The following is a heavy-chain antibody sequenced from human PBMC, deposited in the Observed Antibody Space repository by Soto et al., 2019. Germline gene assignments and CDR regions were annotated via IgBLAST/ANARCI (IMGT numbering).Heavy chain of an antibody. V-gene: IGHV4-30-4*01. D-gene: IGHD3-3*01. J-gene: IGHJ6*02. Sequence: SETLSLTCTVSGGSISSGDYYWSWIRQPPGKGLEWIGYIYYSGSTYYDPSLKSRVTISVDTSKNQFSLKLSSVTAADTAVYYCARERGDCWSGYLGDYYGMDVWGQGTKVTVSS. CDR2: IYYSGST. CDR3: ARERGDCWSGYLGDYYGMDV. CDR1: GGSISSGDYY.